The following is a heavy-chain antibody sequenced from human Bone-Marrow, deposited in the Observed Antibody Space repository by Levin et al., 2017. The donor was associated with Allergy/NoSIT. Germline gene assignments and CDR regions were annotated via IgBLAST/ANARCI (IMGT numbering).Heavy chain of an antibody. CDR3: TTGFDWNEFQGVMIDY. Sequence: GGSLRLSCAASGFTFSHAWMSWVRQAPGMGLEWVGRIKSETDGGTADYAAPVKDRFTISRDDSKNMLYLQMNSLKIEDTALYYCTTGFDWNEFQGVMIDYWGQGTLVTVSS. J-gene: IGHJ4*02. V-gene: IGHV3-15*01. CDR2: IKSETDGGTA. CDR1: GFTFSHAW. D-gene: IGHD1-1*01.